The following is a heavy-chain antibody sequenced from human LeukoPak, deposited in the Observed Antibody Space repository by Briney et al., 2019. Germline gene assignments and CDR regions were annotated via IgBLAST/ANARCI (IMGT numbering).Heavy chain of an antibody. V-gene: IGHV3-74*01. J-gene: IGHJ6*03. D-gene: IGHD6-13*01. CDR3: LAGYYYYYMDV. Sequence: GGSLRPSCAASGFTFNNYWMHWVRQAPGKGLVWVARTNTHGTSANYADSVKGRFIISRDNANNTLYLQMNGLRDEDTGVYYALAGYYYYYMDVWGKGTTVTVSS. CDR1: GFTFNNYW. CDR2: TNTHGTSA.